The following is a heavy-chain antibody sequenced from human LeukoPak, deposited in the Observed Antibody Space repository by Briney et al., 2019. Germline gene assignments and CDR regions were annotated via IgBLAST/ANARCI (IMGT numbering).Heavy chain of an antibody. CDR2: IYSGGST. Sequence: PGGSLRLSCAASGFTFSSHAMNWVRQAPGKGLEWVSGIYSGGSTFYADSVKGRFTISRDNSKDMLYLQMNSLRVDDTAVYYCARDPNSGYDMVWYLDLWGRGTLVTVSS. J-gene: IGHJ2*01. V-gene: IGHV3-66*02. CDR1: GFTFSSHA. D-gene: IGHD5-12*01. CDR3: ARDPNSGYDMVWYLDL.